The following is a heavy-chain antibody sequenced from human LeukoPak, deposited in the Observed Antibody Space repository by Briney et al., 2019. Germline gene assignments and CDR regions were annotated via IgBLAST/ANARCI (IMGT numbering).Heavy chain of an antibody. V-gene: IGHV3-21*01. CDR3: AIVKAHYSNFDY. CDR1: GFTFSSYS. D-gene: IGHD2-15*01. J-gene: IGHJ4*02. Sequence: GGSLRLSCAASGFTFSSYSMNWVRQAPGKGLGWVSSISSSSSYIYYADSVKGRFTISRDNAKNSLYLQMNSLRAEDTAVYYCAIVKAHYSNFDYWGQGTLVTVSS. CDR2: ISSSSSYI.